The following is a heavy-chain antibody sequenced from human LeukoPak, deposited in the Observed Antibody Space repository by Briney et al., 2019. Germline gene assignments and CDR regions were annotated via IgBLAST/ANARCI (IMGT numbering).Heavy chain of an antibody. D-gene: IGHD6-13*01. J-gene: IGHJ4*02. CDR1: GGSFTVYY. Sequence: SETLSLTCTVSGGSFTVYYWTWIRQSPGKGLEWLGEINHSGSTKYNPSLTSRASISVDTSKNQFSLRLTSVTAADTAVYYCARLISSSWYHEVLLGRDYWGQGTLVTVSS. CDR3: ARLISSSWYHEVLLGRDY. V-gene: IGHV4-34*01. CDR2: INHSGST.